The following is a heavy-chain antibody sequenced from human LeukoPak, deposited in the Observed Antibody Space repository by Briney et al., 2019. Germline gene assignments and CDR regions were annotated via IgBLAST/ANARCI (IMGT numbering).Heavy chain of an antibody. Sequence: SQTLSLTCTVSGGSISSGGYYWSWIRQHPGKGLEWIGYIYYSGSTYYNPSLESRVTISVDTSKNQFSLKLSSVTAADTAVYYCARDSYGSGSYFYWGQGTLVTVSS. V-gene: IGHV4-31*03. CDR2: IYYSGST. CDR1: GGSISSGGYY. D-gene: IGHD3-10*01. CDR3: ARDSYGSGSYFY. J-gene: IGHJ4*02.